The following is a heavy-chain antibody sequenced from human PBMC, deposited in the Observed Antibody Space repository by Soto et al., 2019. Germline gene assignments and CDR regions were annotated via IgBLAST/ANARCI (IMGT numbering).Heavy chain of an antibody. V-gene: IGHV4-30-2*01. Sequence: SETQSLTCAVSGGSISSGGYSWSWIRQPPGKGLEWIGYIYHSGSTYYNPSLKSRVTISVDRSKNQFSLKLSSVTAADTAVYYCARASTTVTTLDYWGQGTLVTSPQ. CDR2: IYHSGST. CDR1: GGSISSGGYS. CDR3: ARASTTVTTLDY. J-gene: IGHJ4*02. D-gene: IGHD4-17*01.